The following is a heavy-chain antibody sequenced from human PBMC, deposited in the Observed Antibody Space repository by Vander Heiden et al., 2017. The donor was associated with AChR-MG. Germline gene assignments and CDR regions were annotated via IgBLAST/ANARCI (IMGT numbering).Heavy chain of an antibody. CDR1: GFPFYDFS. J-gene: IGHJ5*02. CDR2: LSHDGSKE. Sequence: QVQLVQSGGGGVQPGRSLRLSCEASGFPFYDFSMHWVRRAPGKGLEWVASLSHDGSKEYYADLVKGRFTISRDISRNTLFLQLNSLEPEDTAVYYCVRTMVRGVIVSNWFDTWGQGTPVTVAS. V-gene: IGHV3-30*04. CDR3: VRTMVRGVIVSNWFDT. D-gene: IGHD3-10*01.